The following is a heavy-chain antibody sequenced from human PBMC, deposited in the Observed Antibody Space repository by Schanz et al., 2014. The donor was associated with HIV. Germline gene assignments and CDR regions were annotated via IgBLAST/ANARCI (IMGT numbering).Heavy chain of an antibody. CDR3: ASGRRSGIGWRMDV. Sequence: QVQLVQSGAEVKKPGSSVTVSCKPSGGTLTNYAISWVRQAPGQGLEWMGGIVPMLGKTRYAQKFQGRVTITADPSTNTAYMEMRGLRFEDTAVYYCASGRRSGIGWRMDVWGQGTTVSVSS. D-gene: IGHD6-19*01. CDR2: IVPMLGKT. CDR1: GGTLTNYA. J-gene: IGHJ6*02. V-gene: IGHV1-69*01.